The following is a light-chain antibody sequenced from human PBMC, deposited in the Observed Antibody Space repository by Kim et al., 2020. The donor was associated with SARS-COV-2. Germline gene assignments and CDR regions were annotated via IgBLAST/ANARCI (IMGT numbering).Light chain of an antibody. Sequence: SYEMTQPPSVSVSPGQTASITCSGDKLGDKYACWYQQQPGQSPVLVIYQDTKRPSGIPERFSGSNSGNTATLTISETQAMDEADYYCQAWHSSTVVFGGG. CDR3: QAWHSSTVV. CDR1: KLGDKY. J-gene: IGLJ2*01. V-gene: IGLV3-1*01. CDR2: QDT.